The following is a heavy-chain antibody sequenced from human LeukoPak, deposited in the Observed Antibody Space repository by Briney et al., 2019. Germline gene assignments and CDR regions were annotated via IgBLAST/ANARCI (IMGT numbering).Heavy chain of an antibody. CDR1: GFAFNSYD. D-gene: IGHD3-22*01. CDR3: AKAGSGHYYDY. CDR2: ITTDT. V-gene: IGHV3-23*01. J-gene: IGHJ4*02. Sequence: GGSLRLSCAASGFAFNSYDMTWVRRAPGKGLEWVSLITTDTYHADSVRGRFTISRDNSKNTLYLQMNSLRADDTAVYYCAKAGSGHYYDYWGQGTLVTVSS.